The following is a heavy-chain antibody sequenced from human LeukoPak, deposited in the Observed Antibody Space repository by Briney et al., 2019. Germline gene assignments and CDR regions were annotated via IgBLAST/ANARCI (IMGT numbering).Heavy chain of an antibody. J-gene: IGHJ4*02. D-gene: IGHD6-25*01. V-gene: IGHV4-39*01. CDR1: GGSLSSNNYY. CDR2: IYYSGSVST. Sequence: SGALSLTCTVSGGSLSSNNYYLGWVRQPPGEGLEWVGSIYYSGSVSTYCDPSLKSRVTISVDTSKNQVSLKLNSVTAADTAVYYCARRGNSGRSFDYWGQETLVIVSS. CDR3: ARRGNSGRSFDY.